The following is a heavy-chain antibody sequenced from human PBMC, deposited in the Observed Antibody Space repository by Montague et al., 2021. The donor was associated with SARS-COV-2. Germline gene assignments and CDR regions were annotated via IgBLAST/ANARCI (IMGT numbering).Heavy chain of an antibody. V-gene: IGHV6-1*01. D-gene: IGHD2-2*01. Sequence: CAISGDSVSSQSAAWNWIRQSPSRGLEWLGRTYYRSQWYEDYAVSVKGRITIKPDTSKNQFSLHLESASPDDTALYYCARGAYHDLYYYYHGMDVWGRGTTVSVSS. J-gene: IGHJ6*02. CDR2: TYYRSQWYE. CDR3: ARGAYHDLYYYYHGMDV. CDR1: GDSVSSQSAA.